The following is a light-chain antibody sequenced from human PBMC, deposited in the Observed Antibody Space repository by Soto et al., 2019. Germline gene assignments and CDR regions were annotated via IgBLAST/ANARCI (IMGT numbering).Light chain of an antibody. CDR1: SSDFGGYNY. J-gene: IGLJ2*01. Sequence: QSALTQPRSVSGSHGQSVTISCTGTSSDFGGYNYVSWYQQHPGKAPKLMIYDVNKRHSGVPDRFSGSKSGNTASLTISGLQAEDEADYYCCSYAVTDVLFGGGTKLTVL. CDR3: CSYAVTDVL. CDR2: DVN. V-gene: IGLV2-11*01.